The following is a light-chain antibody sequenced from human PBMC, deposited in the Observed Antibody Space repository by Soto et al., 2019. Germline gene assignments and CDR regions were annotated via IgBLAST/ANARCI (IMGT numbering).Light chain of an antibody. J-gene: IGLJ2*01. CDR2: DVS. V-gene: IGLV2-14*01. CDR1: SSDGGGYNY. CDR3: SSYTSSIVV. Sequence: QSALTQPASVSGSPGQSITIYCTGTSSDGGGYNYVSWYQQHPGKAPKLMIYDVSNRPSGVSNRFSGSKSGNTASLTISGLQAEDEADYYCSSYTSSIVVFGGGTKVTVL.